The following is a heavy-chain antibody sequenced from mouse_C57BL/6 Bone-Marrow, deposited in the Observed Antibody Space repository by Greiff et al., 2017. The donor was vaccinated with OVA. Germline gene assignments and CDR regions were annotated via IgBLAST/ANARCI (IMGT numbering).Heavy chain of an antibody. CDR2: ISDGGSYT. CDR1: GFTFSSYA. V-gene: IGHV5-4*03. Sequence: EVKVEESGGGLVKPGGSLKLSCAASGFTFSSYAMSWVRQTPEKRLEWVATISDGGSYTYYPDNVKGRFTISRDNAKNNLYLQMSHLKSEDTAMYYCARRDPYYFDYWGQGTTLTVSS. J-gene: IGHJ2*01. CDR3: ARRDPYYFDY.